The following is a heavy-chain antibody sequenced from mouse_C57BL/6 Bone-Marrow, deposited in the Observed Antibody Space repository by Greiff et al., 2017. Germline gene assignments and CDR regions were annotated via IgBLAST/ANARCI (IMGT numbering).Heavy chain of an antibody. Sequence: EVQLQESGPVLVKPGASVKMSCKASGYTFTDYYMNWVKQSHGKSLEWIGVINPYNGGPCYNQKFKGKATLTVDKSSSTAYMELNSLTSEDSAVYYCARSTGAMDYWGQGTSVTVSS. CDR3: ARSTGAMDY. V-gene: IGHV1-19*01. CDR2: INPYNGGP. J-gene: IGHJ4*01. CDR1: GYTFTDYY.